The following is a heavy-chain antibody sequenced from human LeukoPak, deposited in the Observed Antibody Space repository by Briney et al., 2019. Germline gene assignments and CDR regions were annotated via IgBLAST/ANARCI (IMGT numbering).Heavy chain of an antibody. CDR3: ARRYCSSTSCSKVELSDGRDY. J-gene: IGHJ4*02. CDR1: GLTLSNYW. D-gene: IGHD2-2*01. Sequence: PGGSLRLSCAASGLTLSNYWMHWVRQAPGKGLEWVSYISSSSSTIYYADSVKGRFTISRDNAKNSLYLQMNSLRAEDTAVYYCARRYCSSTSCSKVELSDGRDYWGQGTLVTVSS. CDR2: ISSSSSTI. V-gene: IGHV3-48*01.